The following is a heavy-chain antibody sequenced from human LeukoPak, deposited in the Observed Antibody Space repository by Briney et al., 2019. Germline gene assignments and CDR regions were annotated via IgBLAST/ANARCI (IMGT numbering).Heavy chain of an antibody. J-gene: IGHJ6*02. CDR1: GGSISSYY. D-gene: IGHD1-26*01. V-gene: IGHV4-59*01. CDR2: IYYSGST. CDR3: ATSPVGAFYYYYGMDV. Sequence: SETLSLTCTVSGGSISSYYWSWIRQPPGKGLEWIGYIYYSGSTNYNPSLKSRVTISVDTSKNQFSLKLSSVTAEDTAVYYCATSPVGAFYYYYGMDVWGQGTTVTVSS.